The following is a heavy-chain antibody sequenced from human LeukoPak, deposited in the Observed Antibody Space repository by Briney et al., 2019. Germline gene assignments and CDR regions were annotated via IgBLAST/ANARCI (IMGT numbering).Heavy chain of an antibody. CDR3: VKDKYYDNSAYRSGAFDI. V-gene: IGHV3-64D*09. CDR2: ISSNGGKT. D-gene: IGHD3-22*01. Sequence: GGSLRLSCSASGFTFRTYAMHWVRQAPGKGLECVSTISSNGGKTYYADSVKGRFTISRDNSKNTLYLQMSSLRADDTSVYYCVKDKYYDNSAYRSGAFDIWGQGTMVTVSS. CDR1: GFTFRTYA. J-gene: IGHJ3*02.